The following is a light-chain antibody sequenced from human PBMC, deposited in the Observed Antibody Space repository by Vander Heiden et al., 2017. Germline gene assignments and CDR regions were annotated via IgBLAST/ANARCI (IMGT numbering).Light chain of an antibody. CDR3: QQYGSSPPFT. J-gene: IGKJ2*01. Sequence: EIVLTQSPATLSLSPGERATLSCGASQIISSSYLAWYQQKPGLAPRLLIYDASSRATVIPDRFSGSGSGTDFTLTISRLEPEDFAVYYCQQYGSSPPFTFGQGTKLEIK. CDR2: DAS. V-gene: IGKV3D-20*01. CDR1: QIISSSY.